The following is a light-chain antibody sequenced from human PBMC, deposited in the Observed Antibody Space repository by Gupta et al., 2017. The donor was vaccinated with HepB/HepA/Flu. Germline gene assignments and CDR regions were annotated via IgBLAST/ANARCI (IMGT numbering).Light chain of an antibody. J-gene: IGKJ4*01. CDR1: QSITNNF. V-gene: IGKV3-20*01. CDR2: AAS. CDR3: QQDGYEPIT. Sequence: VLAQSPGTLSLSPGERATLSCRASQSITNNFLSWYQQKPGQAPRLLIYAASSRAAGIPDRFSGSGSGTDFRLTISRLKPEDFAIYYCQQDGYEPITFGRGTRLEMK.